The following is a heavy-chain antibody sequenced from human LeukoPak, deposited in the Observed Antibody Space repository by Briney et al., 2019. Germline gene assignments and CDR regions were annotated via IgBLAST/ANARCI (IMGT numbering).Heavy chain of an antibody. CDR3: ARRVRSGSYSYTYFDY. D-gene: IGHD1-26*01. J-gene: IGHJ4*02. CDR1: GYSFTSYW. CDR2: IYPGDSDT. Sequence: RGESLKISCKGSGYSFTSYWIGWVRPMPGKGLEWMGIIYPGDSDTRYSPSFQGQVTISADKSISTAYLQWSSLKASDTAMYYCARRVRSGSYSYTYFDYWGQGTLVTVSS. V-gene: IGHV5-51*01.